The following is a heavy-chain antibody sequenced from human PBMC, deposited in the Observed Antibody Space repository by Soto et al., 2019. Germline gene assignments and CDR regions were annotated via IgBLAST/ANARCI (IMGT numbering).Heavy chain of an antibody. V-gene: IGHV1-69*01. CDR1: EGTFNSYA. CDR3: ASGASRWYPYFFDS. D-gene: IGHD6-13*01. Sequence: QAQVVQSGAEVRKPGSSVKLSCKASEGTFNSYAIAWVRQAPGQGLEWMGGIIPYYNTLNYAQKFQDRVTITADDSTNTVYMEMSSLRSDDTAGYCCASGASRWYPYFFDSWAQGTRVTGSS. CDR2: IIPYYNTL. J-gene: IGHJ4*02.